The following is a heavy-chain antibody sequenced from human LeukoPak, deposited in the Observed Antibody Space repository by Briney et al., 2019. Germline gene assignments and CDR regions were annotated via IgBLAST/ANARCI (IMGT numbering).Heavy chain of an antibody. Sequence: GGSLRLSCAASGFTFSSYAMHWVRQAPGKGLEWVAVISYDGSNKYYADSVKGRFTISRDNSKDTLYLQMNSLRAEDTAVYYCARESVWFGELGELGYWGQGTLVTVSS. D-gene: IGHD3-10*01. V-gene: IGHV3-30-3*01. CDR1: GFTFSSYA. CDR3: ARESVWFGELGELGY. J-gene: IGHJ4*02. CDR2: ISYDGSNK.